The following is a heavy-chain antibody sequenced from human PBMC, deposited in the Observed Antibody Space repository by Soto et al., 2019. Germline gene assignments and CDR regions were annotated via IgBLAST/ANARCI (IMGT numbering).Heavy chain of an antibody. Sequence: QVQLQESGPGLVKPSQTLSLTCTVSGGSISSGGYYWSWIRQHPGKGLEWIGYIYYSGSTYYNPSLKSRVTISVDTSNNQFSLQLSSVTAADTAVYLCGSGWTPAGVDIWGQGTMVTVSS. J-gene: IGHJ3*02. CDR1: GGSISSGGYY. V-gene: IGHV4-31*03. D-gene: IGHD6-19*01. CDR2: IYYSGST. CDR3: GSGWTPAGVDI.